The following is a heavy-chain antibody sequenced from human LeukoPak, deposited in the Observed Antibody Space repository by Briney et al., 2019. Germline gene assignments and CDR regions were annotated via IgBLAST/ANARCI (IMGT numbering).Heavy chain of an antibody. Sequence: GGSLRLSCAASGVTLSSYEMNWVRQAPGEGLGWVSYISSSGSTIYYADSVKGRFTISRDNAKNSLYLQMNSLRAEDTAVYYCAELGITMIGGVWGKGTTVTISS. D-gene: IGHD3-10*02. CDR1: GVTLSSYE. J-gene: IGHJ6*04. CDR3: AELGITMIGGV. V-gene: IGHV3-48*03. CDR2: ISSSGSTI.